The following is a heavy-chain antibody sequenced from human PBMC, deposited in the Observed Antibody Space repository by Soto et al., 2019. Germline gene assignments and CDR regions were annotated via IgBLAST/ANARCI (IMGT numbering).Heavy chain of an antibody. Sequence: GESLKISCKVSGYSFTNFWIGWVRQMPGQGLEWMGIIFPGDSETRYSPSFEGQVTISVDKSIATAYLQWSSLKASDSAMYYCARSYSSAWFGAEFDYWGQGTLVTVSS. V-gene: IGHV5-51*01. CDR2: IFPGDSET. CDR3: ARSYSSAWFGAEFDY. D-gene: IGHD6-19*01. CDR1: GYSFTNFW. J-gene: IGHJ4*02.